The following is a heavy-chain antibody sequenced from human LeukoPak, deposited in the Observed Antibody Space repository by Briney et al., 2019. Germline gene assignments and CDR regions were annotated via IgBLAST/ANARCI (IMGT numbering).Heavy chain of an antibody. Sequence: PGGSLRLSCAASGFTFSSYGMHWVRQAPGKGLEWVAVIWNDGSNKYYADSVKGRFTISRDNSKNTLYLQMNSLRADDTAVYYCARAAEKYCSTTRCFFDYGGQGALVTVSS. CDR3: ARAAEKYCSTTRCFFDY. J-gene: IGHJ4*02. D-gene: IGHD2-2*01. CDR2: IWNDGSNK. CDR1: GFTFSSYG. V-gene: IGHV3-33*01.